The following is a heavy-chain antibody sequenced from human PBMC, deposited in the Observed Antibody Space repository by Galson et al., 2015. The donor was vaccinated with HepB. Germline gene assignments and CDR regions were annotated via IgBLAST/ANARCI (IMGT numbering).Heavy chain of an antibody. CDR1: GGSISSYY. CDR3: ATSWGSCSGGKCYSGWFGP. J-gene: IGHJ5*02. CDR2: IYYSGTT. D-gene: IGHD2-15*01. Sequence: LSLTCTVSGGSISSYYWSWIRQPPGKGLEWIGYIYYSGTTNYNPSLKSRVTISVDTSKNQFSLKLSSVTAADTAVYYCATSWGSCSGGKCYSGWFGPWGQGTLVTVSS. V-gene: IGHV4-59*01.